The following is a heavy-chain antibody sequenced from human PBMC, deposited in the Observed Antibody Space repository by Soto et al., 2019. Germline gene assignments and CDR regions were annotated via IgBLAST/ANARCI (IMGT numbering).Heavy chain of an antibody. Sequence: SETLSLTCTVSGGSISSGGYYWSWIRQHPGKGLEWIGYIYYSGSTYYNPSLRSRVTISVDTSKNQFSLKLSSVTAADTAVYYCARDFYSSSWYGSLHYFDYWGQGTLVTASS. V-gene: IGHV4-31*03. J-gene: IGHJ4*02. D-gene: IGHD6-13*01. CDR3: ARDFYSSSWYGSLHYFDY. CDR1: GGSISSGGYY. CDR2: IYYSGST.